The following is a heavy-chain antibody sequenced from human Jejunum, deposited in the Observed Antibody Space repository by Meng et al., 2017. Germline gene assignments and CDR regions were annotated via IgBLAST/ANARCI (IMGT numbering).Heavy chain of an antibody. CDR2: TNPDTGGT. J-gene: IGHJ4*02. CDR3: ARDAGSFLDYYFDS. Sequence: GQLVQSGADVKNCGASSTFPSKASGYTFTDHYIHWVRQAPGQGLEWMGWTNPDTGGTNYAQKFQGWVTMTRDTSISTAYMELRRLRYDDTAVYYCARDAGSFLDYYFDSWGQGTLVTVSS. CDR1: GYTFTDHY. D-gene: IGHD1-1*01. V-gene: IGHV1-2*04.